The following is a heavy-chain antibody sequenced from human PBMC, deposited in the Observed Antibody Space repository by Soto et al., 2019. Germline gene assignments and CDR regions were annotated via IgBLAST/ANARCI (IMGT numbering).Heavy chain of an antibody. CDR1: GFTFSRHS. CDR3: AKVDVSTAGSFDY. D-gene: IGHD6-13*01. Sequence: PGGSLRLSCVASGFTFSRHSLSWVRQAPGKGLEWVSTINPSGDSTFYADSVKGRFTISRDNSKNTVYLQMNSLRVGDTAVYLCAKVDVSTAGSFDYWGQGALVTVSS. J-gene: IGHJ4*02. CDR2: INPSGDST. V-gene: IGHV3-23*01.